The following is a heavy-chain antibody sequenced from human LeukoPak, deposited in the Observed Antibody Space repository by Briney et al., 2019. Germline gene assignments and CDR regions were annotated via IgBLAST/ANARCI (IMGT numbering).Heavy chain of an antibody. Sequence: GGSLRLSCAASGFTFSAYSMTWVRQARGKGPEWVSTISGSGENIYFADSMKGRFTISRDNSKNSLSLQLNSLRAEDTAIYYCARLQGPYEQWLPFDYWGQGTLVTVSS. D-gene: IGHD5-18*01. CDR1: GFTFSAYS. CDR3: ARLQGPYEQWLPFDY. CDR2: ISGSGENI. J-gene: IGHJ4*02. V-gene: IGHV3-23*01.